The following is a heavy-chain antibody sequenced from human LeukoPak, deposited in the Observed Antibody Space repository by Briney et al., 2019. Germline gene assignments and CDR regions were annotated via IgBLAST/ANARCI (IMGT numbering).Heavy chain of an antibody. J-gene: IGHJ4*02. V-gene: IGHV3-72*01. CDR2: TRNKANSYTT. CDR1: GFTFSDHY. Sequence: GGSLRLSCAASGFTFSDHYMDWVRQAPGKGLEWVGRTRNKANSYTTEYAASVKGRFTISRDDSKNSLYLQMNSLKTEDTAVYYCARHSFSTSSGNPSDYWGQGTLVTVSS. D-gene: IGHD3-10*01. CDR3: ARHSFSTSSGNPSDY.